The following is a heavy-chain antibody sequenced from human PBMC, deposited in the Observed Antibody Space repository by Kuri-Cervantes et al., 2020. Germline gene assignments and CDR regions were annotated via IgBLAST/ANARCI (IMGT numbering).Heavy chain of an antibody. D-gene: IGHD2-21*01. V-gene: IGHV4-34*01. Sequence: GSLRLSCAVYGGSLSGNYWSWIRQPPGKGPEWIGEINHIGNNKYSPSLKSRVTFSVDTSKNQFSLKLRSVTAADTAVYYCARVRGGGLAPPIAYYFDYWGQGTLVTVSS. J-gene: IGHJ4*02. CDR3: ARVRGGGLAPPIAYYFDY. CDR1: GGSLSGNY. CDR2: INHIGNN.